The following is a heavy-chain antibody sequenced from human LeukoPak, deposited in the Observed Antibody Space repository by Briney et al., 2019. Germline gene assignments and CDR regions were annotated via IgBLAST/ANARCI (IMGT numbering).Heavy chain of an antibody. CDR2: IKQGGSDK. V-gene: IGHV3-7*01. CDR1: GFTLSNHW. D-gene: IGHD1-26*01. Sequence: GGSLRLSCEASGFTLSNHWMTWVRQAPGKGLEWVATIKQGGSDKFYVDSVKGRFTISGDNARNSLYLQKNSLRAEDTAVYYCARDPFELWGQGTLVTVSS. J-gene: IGHJ4*02. CDR3: ARDPFEL.